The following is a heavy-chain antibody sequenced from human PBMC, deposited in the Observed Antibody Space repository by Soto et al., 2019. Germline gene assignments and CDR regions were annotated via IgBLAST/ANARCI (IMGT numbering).Heavy chain of an antibody. CDR2: INHSGST. D-gene: IGHD2-15*01. Sequence: PSETLSLTCTVSGDSISSGGYYWSWIRQAPGKGLEWIGEINHSGSTNYNPSLKSRVTISVDTSKNQFSLKLSSVTAADTAVYYCASIYCSGGSCYSEWNWFDPWGQGTLVTVSS. V-gene: IGHV4-61*08. CDR3: ASIYCSGGSCYSEWNWFDP. CDR1: GDSISSGGYY. J-gene: IGHJ5*02.